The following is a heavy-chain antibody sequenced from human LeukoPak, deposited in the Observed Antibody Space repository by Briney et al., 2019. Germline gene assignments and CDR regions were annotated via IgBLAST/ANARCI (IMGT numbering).Heavy chain of an antibody. CDR3: ARDPSNSSKYHRQQLVMGDWYFDL. Sequence: GSSVNVSCKASGGTFSSYATSWVRQAPGQGLEWMGRIIPILGITNYAQKFQGRVTITADKSTSTAYMELSRLRSDDTAVYYCARDPSNSSKYHRQQLVMGDWYFDLWGRGTLVTVSS. J-gene: IGHJ2*01. V-gene: IGHV1-69*04. CDR2: IIPILGIT. D-gene: IGHD6-13*01. CDR1: GGTFSSYA.